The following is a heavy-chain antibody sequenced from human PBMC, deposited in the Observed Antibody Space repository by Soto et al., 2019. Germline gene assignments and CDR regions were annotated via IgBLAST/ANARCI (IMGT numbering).Heavy chain of an antibody. V-gene: IGHV3-23*05. CDR3: AKDAVYNDGLWLVAE. D-gene: IGHD2-21*01. CDR1: GFNFNNLA. J-gene: IGHJ4*02. CDR2: IYGSGGGK. Sequence: LRLSCAASGFNFNNLAMIWVRQSPGRGLEWVSGIYGSGGGKIYADSVKGRFSISRDNSRNTLYLQMTSLTDEDTAVYYCAKDAVYNDGLWLVAEWGRGTLVTVSS.